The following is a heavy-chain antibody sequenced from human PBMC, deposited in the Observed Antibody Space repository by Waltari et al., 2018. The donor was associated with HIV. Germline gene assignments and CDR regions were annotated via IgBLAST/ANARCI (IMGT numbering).Heavy chain of an antibody. CDR2: IKSKTDGGKT. CDR1: GFTFSNAW. D-gene: IGHD3-10*01. Sequence: EVQLVESGGGLVKPGGSLRLSCAASGFTFSNAWMSWVRQAPGKGLEWVGRIKSKTDGGKTDYAAPVKGRFTISRDDSKNTLYLQMNSLKTEDTAVYYCTTLVLLGVGMDVWGQGTTVTVSS. J-gene: IGHJ6*02. V-gene: IGHV3-15*01. CDR3: TTLVLLGVGMDV.